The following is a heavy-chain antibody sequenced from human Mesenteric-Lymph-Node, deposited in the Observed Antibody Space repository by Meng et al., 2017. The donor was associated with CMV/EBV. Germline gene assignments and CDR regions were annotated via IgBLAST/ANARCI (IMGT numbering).Heavy chain of an antibody. V-gene: IGHV4-34*01. J-gene: IGHJ4*02. CDR3: ARGSSYDILTGYFDY. CDR1: GGSFSGYY. D-gene: IGHD3-9*01. CDR2: INHSGST. Sequence: QVQFPQWGAGLLKPSETLSVTCAVYGGSFSGYYLNWIRQSPEKGLEWIGEINHSGSTTYNPPFTSRIIISVDTSTNQISLNMSSVTAADTAVYYCARGSSYDILTGYFDYWGQGALVTVSS.